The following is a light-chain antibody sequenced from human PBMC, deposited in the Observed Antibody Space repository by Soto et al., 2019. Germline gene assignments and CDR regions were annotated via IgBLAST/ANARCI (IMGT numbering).Light chain of an antibody. J-gene: IGLJ2*01. CDR1: SSDVGGYDY. CDR2: DVN. V-gene: IGLV2-14*01. Sequence: QSALTQPASVSGSPGQSITISCTGTSSDVGGYDYVSWYQQLPGKAPKLMIYDVNNRPSGVSNRFSGSKSGNTASLTISGLQAEDEADYYCSSYTGTSTFVFGGGTTLTVL. CDR3: SSYTGTSTFV.